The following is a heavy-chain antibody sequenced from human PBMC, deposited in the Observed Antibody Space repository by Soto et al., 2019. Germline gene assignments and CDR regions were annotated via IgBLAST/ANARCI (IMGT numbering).Heavy chain of an antibody. D-gene: IGHD3-22*01. CDR1: GGTFSSYA. Sequence: SVKVSCKASGGTFSSYAISWVRQAPGQGLEWMGGIIPIFGTANYAQKFQGRVTITADESTSTAYMGLSSLRSEDTAVYYCARDSHSPLSYSSGYYYSAYHYFDYWGQGTLVTVSS. J-gene: IGHJ4*02. V-gene: IGHV1-69*13. CDR2: IIPIFGTA. CDR3: ARDSHSPLSYSSGYYYSAYHYFDY.